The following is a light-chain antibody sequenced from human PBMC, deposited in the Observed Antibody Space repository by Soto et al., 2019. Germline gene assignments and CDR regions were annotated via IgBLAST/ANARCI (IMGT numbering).Light chain of an antibody. V-gene: IGLV2-14*01. CDR1: SNDVGNFNY. CDR3: RSYTTSTTVM. Sequence: QSVLTQPASVSGSPGQSITISCTGTSNDVGNFNYVSWYLQHPGKAPKLVIYEVTNRPSGVSNRFSGSKSGNTASLTISGLQAEDEADYYCRSYTTSTTVMFGGGTKLTVL. CDR2: EVT. J-gene: IGLJ3*02.